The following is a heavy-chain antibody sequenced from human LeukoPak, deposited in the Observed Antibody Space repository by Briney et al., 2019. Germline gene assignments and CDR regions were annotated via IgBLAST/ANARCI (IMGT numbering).Heavy chain of an antibody. V-gene: IGHV3-11*05. Sequence: PGGTLRLSCAASGFTFSDYYMSWIRQAPGKGLEWVSYISSSSSYTNYADSVKGRFTISRDNAKNSLYLQMNSLRAEDTAVYYCAKGSSTVTTVDHWGQGTLVAVSS. CDR2: ISSSSSYT. CDR3: AKGSSTVTTVDH. CDR1: GFTFSDYY. D-gene: IGHD5-24*01. J-gene: IGHJ4*02.